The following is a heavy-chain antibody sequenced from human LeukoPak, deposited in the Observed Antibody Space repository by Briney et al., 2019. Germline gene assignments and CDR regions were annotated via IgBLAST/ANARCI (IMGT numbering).Heavy chain of an antibody. CDR2: VYYSGST. J-gene: IGHJ5*02. V-gene: IGHV4-39*01. D-gene: IGHD3-22*01. CDR3: ARLYHDSRGNYWFDP. Sequence: SETLSLTCTVSGGSISSTNYYWGWIRQPPGRGLEWIGSVYYSGSTYSNPSLKSRVTVSVDTSKSQFSLKLTSVTAADTAVYYCARLYHDSRGNYWFDPWGQGTLVTVSS. CDR1: GGSISSTNYY.